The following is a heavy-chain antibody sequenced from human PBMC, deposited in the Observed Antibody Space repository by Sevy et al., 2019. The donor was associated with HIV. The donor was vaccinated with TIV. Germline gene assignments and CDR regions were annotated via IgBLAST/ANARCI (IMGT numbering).Heavy chain of an antibody. D-gene: IGHD3-22*01. Sequence: GGSLILSCAASGFTFSSYGMHWVRQAPGKGLEWVAVISYDGSNKYYADSVKGRFTISRDNSKNTLYLQMNSLRAEDTAVYYCAKDRTGRSYYDSSGYYYDYFDYWGQGTLVTVSS. J-gene: IGHJ4*02. CDR1: GFTFSSYG. CDR2: ISYDGSNK. V-gene: IGHV3-30*18. CDR3: AKDRTGRSYYDSSGYYYDYFDY.